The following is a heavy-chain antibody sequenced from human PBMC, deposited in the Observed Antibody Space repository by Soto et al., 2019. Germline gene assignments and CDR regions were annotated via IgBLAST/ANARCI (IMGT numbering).Heavy chain of an antibody. CDR3: ARAPAPLYRGSWYYFDY. CDR2: IYYSGST. Sequence: SETLSLTCTVSGGSISSYYWSWIRQPPGKGLEWIGYIYYSGSTNYNPSLKSRVTISVDTSKNQFSLKLSSVTAADTAVYYCARAPAPLYRGSWYYFDYWGQGTLVTVSS. J-gene: IGHJ4*02. D-gene: IGHD6-13*01. CDR1: GGSISSYY. V-gene: IGHV4-59*01.